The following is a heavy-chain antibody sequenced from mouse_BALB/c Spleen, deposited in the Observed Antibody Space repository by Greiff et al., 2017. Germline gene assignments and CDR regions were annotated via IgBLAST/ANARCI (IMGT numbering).Heavy chain of an antibody. CDR3: TRVYGPHYYAMDY. D-gene: IGHD1-2*01. V-gene: IGHV5-6-4*01. CDR1: GFTFSSYT. CDR2: ISSGGSYT. Sequence: EVMLVESGGGLVKPGGSLKLSCAASGFTFSSYTMSWVRQTPEKRLEWVATISSGGSYTYYPDSVKGRFTISRDNAKNTLYLQMSSLKSEDTAMYYGTRVYGPHYYAMDYWGQGTSVTVSS. J-gene: IGHJ4*01.